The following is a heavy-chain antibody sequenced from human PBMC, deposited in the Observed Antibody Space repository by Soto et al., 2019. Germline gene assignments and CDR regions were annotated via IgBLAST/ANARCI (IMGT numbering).Heavy chain of an antibody. CDR2: ISGSGGST. Sequence: GGSLRLSCAASGFTFSSYAMSWVRQAPGKGLEWVSAISGSGGSTYYADSVKGRFTISRDNSKNTLYLQMNSLRAEDTAVYYCAPNYYDSSGYYYPFDYWGQGTLVTVSS. J-gene: IGHJ4*02. CDR3: APNYYDSSGYYYPFDY. CDR1: GFTFSSYA. D-gene: IGHD3-22*01. V-gene: IGHV3-23*01.